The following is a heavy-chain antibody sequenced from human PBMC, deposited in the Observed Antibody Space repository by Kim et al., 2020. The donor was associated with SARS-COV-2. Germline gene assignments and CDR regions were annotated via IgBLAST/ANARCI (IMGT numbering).Heavy chain of an antibody. J-gene: IGHJ6*02. D-gene: IGHD3-22*01. CDR2: IWYDGSNK. CDR1: GFTFSSYG. CDR3: ARGSDSSGYYFYHTTYYYCGMDV. Sequence: GGSLRLSCAASGFTFSSYGMHWVRQAPGKGLEWVAVIWYDGSNKYYADSVKGRFTISRDNSKNTLYLQMNSLRAEDTAVYYCARGSDSSGYYFYHTTYYYCGMDVWGQGTTVTVSS. V-gene: IGHV3-33*08.